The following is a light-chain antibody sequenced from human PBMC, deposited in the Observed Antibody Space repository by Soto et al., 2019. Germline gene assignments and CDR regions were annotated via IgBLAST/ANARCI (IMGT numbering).Light chain of an antibody. V-gene: IGLV1-44*01. CDR1: SSNIGSNT. J-gene: IGLJ1*01. CDR3: AAWDDSLNGYV. Sequence: QSALPQPPSASGTPGQRVTISCSGSSSNIGSNTVNWYQQLPGTAPKLLIYNNNQRPSGVPDRFSGSKSGTSASLAISGLQSEDEADYYCAAWDDSLNGYVFGTGTKLTVL. CDR2: NNN.